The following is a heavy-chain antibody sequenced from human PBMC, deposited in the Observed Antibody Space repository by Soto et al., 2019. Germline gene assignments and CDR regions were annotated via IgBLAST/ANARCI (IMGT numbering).Heavy chain of an antibody. Sequence: QVQLVESGGGVVQPGRSLRLSCAASGFTFSSYGMHWVRQAPGKGLEWVAVIWYDGSNKYYADSVKGRFTISRDNSKNTLYLQMNSLRAEDTAVYYCARETSIAAPTYYYYYGMDVWGQGTTVTVSS. CDR1: GFTFSSYG. V-gene: IGHV3-33*01. D-gene: IGHD6-13*01. J-gene: IGHJ6*02. CDR2: IWYDGSNK. CDR3: ARETSIAAPTYYYYYGMDV.